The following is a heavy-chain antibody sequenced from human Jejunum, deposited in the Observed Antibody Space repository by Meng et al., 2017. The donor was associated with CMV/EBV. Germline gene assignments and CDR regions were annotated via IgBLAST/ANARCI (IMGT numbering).Heavy chain of an antibody. J-gene: IGHJ4*02. CDR1: GDSISNYF. CDR3: ARGEGRGYYYFDY. D-gene: IGHD3-22*01. Sequence: QVHPQESGPGLVRPSETLSLTCTVSGDSISNYFWSWIRQPAGKKLEWIGRFSPGGNINYIPSLKGRLTMSVDTSNNQIFLNVTSVTAADTALYYCARGEGRGYYYFDYWGQGILVTVSS. CDR2: FSPGGNI. V-gene: IGHV4-4*07.